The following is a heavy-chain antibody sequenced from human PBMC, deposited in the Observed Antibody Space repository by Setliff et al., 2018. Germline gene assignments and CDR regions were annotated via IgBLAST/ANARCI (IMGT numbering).Heavy chain of an antibody. Sequence: SVKVSCQTSGGSFKNHAITWVRQAPGQGLEWMGGTFPMFDRPNYAQKFQARVTITADESTNTAYIEIRSLRSEDTAVYYCARGNMDVVAAGGKYSGMDVWGQGTTVTVSS. CDR1: GGSFKNHA. D-gene: IGHD6-13*01. CDR2: TFPMFDRP. V-gene: IGHV1-69*13. J-gene: IGHJ6*02. CDR3: ARGNMDVVAAGGKYSGMDV.